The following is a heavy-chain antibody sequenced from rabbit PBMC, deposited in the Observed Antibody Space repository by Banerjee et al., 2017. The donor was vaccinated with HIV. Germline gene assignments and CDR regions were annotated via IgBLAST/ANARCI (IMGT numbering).Heavy chain of an antibody. CDR2: VDVGSGGST. Sequence: QEQLEESGGDLVKPEGSLTLTCTASGFSFSSNYWICWVRQAPGKGLEWIACVDVGSGGSTYYASWAKGRFTISRSTSHNTVDLKMTSLTAADTATYFCARTWYTYGYTGYAFNLWGPGTLVTVS. CDR1: GFSFSSNYW. CDR3: ARTWYTYGYTGYAFNL. V-gene: IGHV1S45*01. J-gene: IGHJ4*01. D-gene: IGHD6-1*01.